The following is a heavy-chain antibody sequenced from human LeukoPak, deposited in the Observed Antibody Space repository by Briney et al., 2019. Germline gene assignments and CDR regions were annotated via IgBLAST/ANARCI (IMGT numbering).Heavy chain of an antibody. CDR2: ISSSGGDT. J-gene: IGHJ3*02. CDR3: ARGRSGGYTGDAFDI. Sequence: GGSLRLSCVTSGFIFSDYYMSWIRQAPGKGLEWLSYISSSGGDTYIADSVRGRFTFSRDNAKNSLHLQVNSLRVEDTAVYFCARGRSGGYTGDAFDIWGQGTVVTVSS. CDR1: GFIFSDYY. D-gene: IGHD3-22*01. V-gene: IGHV3-11*01.